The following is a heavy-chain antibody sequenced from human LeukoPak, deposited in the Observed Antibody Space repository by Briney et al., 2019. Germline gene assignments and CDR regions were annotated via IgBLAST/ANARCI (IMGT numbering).Heavy chain of an antibody. J-gene: IGHJ4*02. CDR3: ARAAAGSRSYYFDY. CDR2: INPNTGGT. Sequence: ASVKVSCKASGYSFTGNYMHWVRQAPGQGFEWMGWINPNTGGTNYAQKFKGRVLMTRDTSISTAYLELSSLKSDDTAVYYCARAAAGSRSYYFDYWGQGTLVIVSS. CDR1: GYSFTGNY. D-gene: IGHD6-13*01. V-gene: IGHV1-2*02.